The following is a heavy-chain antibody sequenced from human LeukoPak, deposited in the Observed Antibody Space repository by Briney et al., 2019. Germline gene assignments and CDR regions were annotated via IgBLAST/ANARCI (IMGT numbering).Heavy chain of an antibody. CDR2: ISWNLIHI. Sequence: PGGSLRLSCAASGFTFDDYAMHWVRQAPGKGLEWVSGISWNLIHIGYADSVNGRFTISRDNAKNSLYLQMNGLRTDDTALYYCVKESGDRYGYGFVYWGQGTLVTVSS. V-gene: IGHV3-9*01. CDR1: GFTFDDYA. CDR3: VKESGDRYGYGFVY. J-gene: IGHJ4*02. D-gene: IGHD5-18*01.